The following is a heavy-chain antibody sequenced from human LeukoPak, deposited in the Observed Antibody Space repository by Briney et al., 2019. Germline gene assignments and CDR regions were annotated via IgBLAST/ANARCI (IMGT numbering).Heavy chain of an antibody. J-gene: IGHJ6*03. V-gene: IGHV3-20*04. Sequence: RSGGSLRLSCAPSGFSFDDYGMSWVRQAPGKGLEWVSGIKWNGGSTGYADSVKGRFTISRDNAKNSLFLQMNSLRAEDTALYYCARAPGVNYYYYMDVWGKGTTVTVSS. CDR1: GFSFDDYG. CDR2: IKWNGGST. D-gene: IGHD2-8*01. CDR3: ARAPGVNYYYYMDV.